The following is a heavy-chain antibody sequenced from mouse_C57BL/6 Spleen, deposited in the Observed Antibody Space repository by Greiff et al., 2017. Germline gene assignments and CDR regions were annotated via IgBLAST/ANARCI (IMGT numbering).Heavy chain of an antibody. CDR3: ARETGGTGYFDY. J-gene: IGHJ2*01. CDR2: ISGGGSYT. Sequence: EVLLVESGGGLVKPGGSLKLSFAASGFTFSSYAMSWVRQTPDKRLEWVATISGGGSYTYYPDNVKGQFTISRDNAKNNLYLQMRHLKSEDTAMDYCARETGGTGYFDYWGQGTTLTVSS. CDR1: GFTFSSYA. D-gene: IGHD4-1*01. V-gene: IGHV5-4*01.